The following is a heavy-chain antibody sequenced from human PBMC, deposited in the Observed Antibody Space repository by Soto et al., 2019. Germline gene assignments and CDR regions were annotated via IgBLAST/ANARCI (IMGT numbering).Heavy chain of an antibody. CDR1: GFTFSSYS. D-gene: IGHD6-13*01. CDR3: AKDQGSSWYEIDY. Sequence: GGSLRLSCATSGFTFSSYSMNWGPPVPGKGLEWVSTISGSGGSTYYADSVKGRFTISRDNSKNTLYLQMNSLRAEDTAVYYCAKDQGSSWYEIDYWGQGTLVTVSS. V-gene: IGHV3-23*01. CDR2: ISGSGGST. J-gene: IGHJ4*02.